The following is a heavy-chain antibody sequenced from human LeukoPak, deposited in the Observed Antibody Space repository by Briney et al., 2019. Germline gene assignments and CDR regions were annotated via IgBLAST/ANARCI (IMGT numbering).Heavy chain of an antibody. CDR2: IIPILGIA. J-gene: IGHJ6*02. Sequence: SVKVSCKASGYTFTGYYMHWVRQAPGQGLEWMGRIIPILGIANYAQKFQGRVTITADKSTSTAYMELSSLRSEDTAVYYCARASRSRLYYYYGMDVWGQGTTVTVSS. CDR1: GYTFTGYY. CDR3: ARASRSRLYYYYGMDV. V-gene: IGHV1-69*04.